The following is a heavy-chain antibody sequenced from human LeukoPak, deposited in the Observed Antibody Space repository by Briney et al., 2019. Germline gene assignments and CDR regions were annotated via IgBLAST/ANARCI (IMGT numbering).Heavy chain of an antibody. CDR1: GFTFSSYA. Sequence: GGSLRLSCAASGFTFSSYAMHWVRQAPGKGLEWVAVISYDGSNKYYADSVKGRFTISRDNSKNTLYLQMNSLRAEDTAVYYCARNASGITMVRGVIGYYYGMDVWGKGTTVTVSS. D-gene: IGHD3-10*01. CDR2: ISYDGSNK. V-gene: IGHV3-30*04. J-gene: IGHJ6*04. CDR3: ARNASGITMVRGVIGYYYGMDV.